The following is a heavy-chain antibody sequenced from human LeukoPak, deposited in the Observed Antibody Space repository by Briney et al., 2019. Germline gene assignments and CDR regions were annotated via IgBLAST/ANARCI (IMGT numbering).Heavy chain of an antibody. CDR2: ISGSGGST. Sequence: GGSLRLSCAASGFTFSSYAMSWVRQAPGKGLEWVSAISGSGGSTYYADSVKGRFTISRDNSKNTLYLQMNSLRAEDTALYHCARDSFSDSSGHIDYWGQGTLVTVSS. V-gene: IGHV3-23*01. CDR3: ARDSFSDSSGHIDY. D-gene: IGHD3-22*01. CDR1: GFTFSSYA. J-gene: IGHJ4*02.